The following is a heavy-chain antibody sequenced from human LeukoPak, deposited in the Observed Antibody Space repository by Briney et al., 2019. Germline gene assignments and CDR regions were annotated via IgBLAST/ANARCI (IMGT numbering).Heavy chain of an antibody. CDR3: ARGYGYFFDY. V-gene: IGHV1-2*06. CDR1: GGTFSSYA. Sequence: AASVKVSCKASGGTFSSYAISWVRQAPGQGLEWMGRMNPNNGGTDFAQRFQGRVTMTRDTCITTAYLEVNSLRSDDTAVYYCARGYGYFFDYWGQGTPVTVSS. D-gene: IGHD5-24*01. J-gene: IGHJ4*02. CDR2: MNPNNGGT.